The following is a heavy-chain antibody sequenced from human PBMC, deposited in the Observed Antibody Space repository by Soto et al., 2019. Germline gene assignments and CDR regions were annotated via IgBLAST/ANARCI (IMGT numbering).Heavy chain of an antibody. CDR2: SSAYNGNT. J-gene: IGHJ4*02. CDR3: AVVISASFFDY. D-gene: IGHD3-10*01. Sequence: ASVKVSCKASVCTFTSYGISWVRQAPGQGLEWMGWSSAYNGNTNYAQKLQGRATMTTDTSKSTDYLKLRSLRSDDTAVYYCAVVISASFFDYWGQGTLVTVSS. CDR1: VCTFTSYG. V-gene: IGHV1-18*01.